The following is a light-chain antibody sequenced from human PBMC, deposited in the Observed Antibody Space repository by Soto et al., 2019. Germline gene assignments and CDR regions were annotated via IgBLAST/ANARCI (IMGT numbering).Light chain of an antibody. CDR2: KNF. V-gene: IGLV1-47*01. CDR1: TSNIGVNY. Sequence: QSVLTQPPSASGTPGQGVTISCSGGTSNIGVNYVYWYQQYPRTAPKLLIYKNFQRPSAVPDRFSASKSGTSASLAISGLRSEDEADYYCVTWDDSLYGVLFGGGTKLTVL. J-gene: IGLJ2*01. CDR3: VTWDDSLYGVL.